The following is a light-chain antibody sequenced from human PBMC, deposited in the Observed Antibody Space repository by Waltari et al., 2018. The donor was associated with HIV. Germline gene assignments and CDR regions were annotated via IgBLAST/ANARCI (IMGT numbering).Light chain of an antibody. J-gene: IGLJ3*02. CDR1: SSDVGNYTR. V-gene: IGLV2-18*02. CDR2: EVT. Sequence: QSALTQPPSVSGSPGQSVTISCTGTSSDVGNYTRVSWYQQPPGTAPKLMIYEVTNRPSGVPDRFSGSKSGNTASLTISGLQAEDEADYYCSSYTSSSTWVFGGGTKLTVL. CDR3: SSYTSSSTWV.